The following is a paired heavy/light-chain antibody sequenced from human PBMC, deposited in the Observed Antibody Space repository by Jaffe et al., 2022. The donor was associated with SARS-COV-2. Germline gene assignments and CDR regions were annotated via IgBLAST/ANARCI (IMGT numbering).Light chain of an antibody. V-gene: IGLV3-1*01. Sequence: SYELTQPPSVSVSPGQTASITCSGDKLGDKYACWYQQKPGQSPVLVIYQNTKRPSGIPERFSGSNSGNTATLTISGTQAMDEADYYCQAWDSSTTHVVFGGGTKLTVL. J-gene: IGLJ2*01. CDR1: KLGDKY. CDR3: QAWDSSTTHVV. CDR2: QNT.
Heavy chain of an antibody. Sequence: EVQLVESGGGLVKPGGSLRLSCAASGFTFSSYSMNWVRQAPGKGLEWVSSISSYSRYIYYADSVRGRFTISRDNAKNSLYLQMNSLRAEDTAVYYCARGVGWELNRDNYYGMDVWGQGTTVTVS. J-gene: IGHJ6*02. CDR1: GFTFSSYS. V-gene: IGHV3-21*01. D-gene: IGHD1-26*01. CDR3: ARGVGWELNRDNYYGMDV. CDR2: ISSYSRYI.